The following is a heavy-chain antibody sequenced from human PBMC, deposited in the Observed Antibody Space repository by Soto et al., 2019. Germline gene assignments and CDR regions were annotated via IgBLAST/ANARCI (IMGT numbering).Heavy chain of an antibody. V-gene: IGHV4-59*12. CDR2: IYYSGST. J-gene: IGHJ4*02. CDR3: ARESFGYYDSSGYFDY. D-gene: IGHD3-22*01. CDR1: GGSISSYY. Sequence: PSETLSLTCSVSGGSISSYYWSWIRQPPGKGLEWIGYIYYSGSTNYNPSLKSRVTISVDTSKNQFSLQLSSVTAADTAVYYCARESFGYYDSSGYFDYWGQGTLVTVSS.